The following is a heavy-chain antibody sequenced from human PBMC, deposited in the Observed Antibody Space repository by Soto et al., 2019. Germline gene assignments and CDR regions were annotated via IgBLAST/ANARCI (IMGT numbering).Heavy chain of an antibody. D-gene: IGHD1-26*01. J-gene: IGHJ4*02. CDR2: IYYSRST. Sequence: QVQLQESGPGLVKPSETLSLTCTVSGGSISSYYWSWIRQPPGKGLEWIGYIYYSRSTSYNPSLKSRLTISVDTSKNQFSLKLSSVTAADTAVDYCARRYGGNFDYWGEGSLVTVSS. V-gene: IGHV4-59*01. CDR1: GGSISSYY. CDR3: ARRYGGNFDY.